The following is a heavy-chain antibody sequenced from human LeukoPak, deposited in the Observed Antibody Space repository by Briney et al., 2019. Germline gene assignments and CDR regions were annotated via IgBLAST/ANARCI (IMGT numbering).Heavy chain of an antibody. CDR3: ARDRTAVTYYMDV. CDR1: GFTFRSYS. J-gene: IGHJ6*03. D-gene: IGHD6-19*01. CDR2: ISSTSSYI. V-gene: IGHV3-21*01. Sequence: PGGSLRLSCAASGFTFRSYSMNWVRQAPGKGLEWISSISSTSSYIYYSDSVKGRFTISRDNAKNSLYLQMNSLRAEDTAVYYCARDRTAVTYYMDVWGKGTTVTVSS.